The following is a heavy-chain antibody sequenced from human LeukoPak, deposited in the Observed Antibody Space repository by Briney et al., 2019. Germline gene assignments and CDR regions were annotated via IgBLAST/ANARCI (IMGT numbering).Heavy chain of an antibody. CDR3: AKRVSGWYQIDY. CDR2: ITGSGGST. D-gene: IGHD6-19*01. V-gene: IGHV3-23*01. CDR1: GFTFSNWA. Sequence: GGSLRHSCAASGFTFSNWAMSWVRQAPGKGLEWVSAITGSGGSTYYADSVRGRFTISRDNSKNTLFLQMNSLRAEDTAVYYCAKRVSGWYQIDYWGQGTLVTVSS. J-gene: IGHJ4*02.